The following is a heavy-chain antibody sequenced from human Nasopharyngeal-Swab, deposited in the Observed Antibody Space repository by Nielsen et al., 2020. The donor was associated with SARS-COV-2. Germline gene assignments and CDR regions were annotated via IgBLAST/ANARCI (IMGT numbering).Heavy chain of an antibody. J-gene: IGHJ4*02. CDR3: ASGAEDYDSSGYYPYFYY. CDR2: IIPILGIA. D-gene: IGHD3-22*01. Sequence: VRQMPGKGLEWMGGIIPILGIANYAQKFQGRVTITADKSTSTAYMELSSLRSEDTAVYHCASGAEDYDSSGYYPYFYYWGQGTLVTVSS. V-gene: IGHV1-69*10.